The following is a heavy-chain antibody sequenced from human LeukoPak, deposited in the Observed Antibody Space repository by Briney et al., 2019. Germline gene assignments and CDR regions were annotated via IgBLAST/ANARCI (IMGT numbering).Heavy chain of an antibody. CDR1: GYSFVNNW. CDR2: IYPGDSDT. V-gene: IGHV5-51*01. J-gene: IGHJ3*02. CDR3: ARSITMIVVAPDAFDI. D-gene: IGHD3-22*01. Sequence: GESLKISCQGSGYSFVNNWIGWVRQMPGKGLEWMGIIYPGDSDTRYSPSFQGQVTISADKSISTAYLQWSSLKASDTAMYYCARSITMIVVAPDAFDIWGQGTMVTVSS.